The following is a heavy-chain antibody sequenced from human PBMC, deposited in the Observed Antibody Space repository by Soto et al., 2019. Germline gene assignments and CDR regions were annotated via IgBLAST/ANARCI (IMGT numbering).Heavy chain of an antibody. CDR1: GFTFSSYA. CDR3: ARPLWRDDYNWGYFDL. Sequence: QVQLVESGGGVVQPGRSLRLSCAASGFTFSSYAMHWVRQAPGKGLEWVAVISYDGSNKYYADSVKGRFTMSRDNSKNTLYLQMNILRAEDTAVYYCARPLWRDDYNWGYFDLWGRGTLVTVSS. V-gene: IGHV3-30-3*01. CDR2: ISYDGSNK. J-gene: IGHJ2*01. D-gene: IGHD4-4*01.